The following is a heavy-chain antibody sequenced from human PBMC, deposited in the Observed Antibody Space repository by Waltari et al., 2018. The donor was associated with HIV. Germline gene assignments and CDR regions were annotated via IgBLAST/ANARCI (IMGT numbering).Heavy chain of an antibody. Sequence: QVQLVQSGAALKKPGASVRVPCKTSGYTLTHYYIPWVRQAPGQGLEWLGWINPDTGGTKYPQAFQGRVTLTRDTSISTAYMELTSLKSDDTAVYFCANALGLRAPLDYWGQGTLVTVSS. J-gene: IGHJ4*02. V-gene: IGHV1-2*02. CDR1: GYTLTHYY. CDR3: ANALGLRAPLDY. CDR2: INPDTGGT. D-gene: IGHD2-2*01.